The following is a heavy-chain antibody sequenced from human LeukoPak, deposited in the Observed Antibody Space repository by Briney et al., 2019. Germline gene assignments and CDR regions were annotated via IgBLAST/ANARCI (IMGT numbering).Heavy chain of an antibody. V-gene: IGHV4-39*01. Sequence: SETLSLTCTVSGGSISSSDYYWGWIRQPPGKGLEWIASIYYSGSTYYSPSLKSGVTISVDTSKNQFSLKLRSVTATDTAVYYCARGLTRGYTYGGCFDPWGREPWSPSPQ. D-gene: IGHD5-12*01. J-gene: IGHJ5*02. CDR3: ARGLTRGYTYGGCFDP. CDR2: IYYSGST. CDR1: GGSISSSDYY.